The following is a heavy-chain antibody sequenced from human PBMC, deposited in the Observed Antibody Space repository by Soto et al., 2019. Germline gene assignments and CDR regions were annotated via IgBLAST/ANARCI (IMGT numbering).Heavy chain of an antibody. D-gene: IGHD3-10*01. CDR3: ARVYGSGSPYDYYYYYMDV. V-gene: IGHV1-3*01. CDR2: INAGNGNT. J-gene: IGHJ6*03. CDR1: GYTFTSYA. Sequence: QVQLVQSGAEVKKPGASVKVSCKASGYTFTSYAMHWVRQAPRQRLEWMGWINAGNGNTKYSQKFQGRVTITRDTSASTAYMELSSLRSEDTAVYYCARVYGSGSPYDYYYYYMDVWGKGTTVTVSS.